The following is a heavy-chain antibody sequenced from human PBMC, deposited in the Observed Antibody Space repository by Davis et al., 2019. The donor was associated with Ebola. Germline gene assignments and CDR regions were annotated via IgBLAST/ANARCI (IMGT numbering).Heavy chain of an antibody. J-gene: IGHJ4*02. CDR2: ISRNGGST. CDR3: VKDLQETGESY. Sequence: GESLKISCSASGFTFSNYAIHWVRQAPGKGLEYVSAISRNGGSTYYADSVKGRFTISRDNSKNTLYLQMSSLRTDDTAVYYCVKDLQETGESYWGQGTLVTVSS. D-gene: IGHD7-27*01. V-gene: IGHV3-64D*06. CDR1: GFTFSNYA.